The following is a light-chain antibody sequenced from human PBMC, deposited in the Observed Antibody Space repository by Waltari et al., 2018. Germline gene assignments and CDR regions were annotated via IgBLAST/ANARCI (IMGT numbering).Light chain of an antibody. CDR2: DVS. J-gene: IGLJ1*01. Sequence: QSALTQPASVSGSPGQSITISCTGTSSDVGGYNYVSWYQQHPGKAPKLMIYDVSKRPSGVSNRFSGSKSGNTASLTISGLQAEDEADYYCSSYAGSNNFVFGTGTKVTVL. V-gene: IGLV2-14*01. CDR3: SSYAGSNNFV. CDR1: SSDVGGYNY.